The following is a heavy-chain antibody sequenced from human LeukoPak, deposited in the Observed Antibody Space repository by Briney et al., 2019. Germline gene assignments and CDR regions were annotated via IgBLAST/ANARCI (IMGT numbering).Heavy chain of an antibody. D-gene: IGHD3-10*01. CDR2: INPNSGGT. Sequence: ASVKVSCKASGYTFTGYYMHWVRQAPGQGIDWMGRINPNSGGTNYAQKFQGRVTMTRETSISTAYMELSRLRSDDTAVYYCAVLPPRGVIIVTDYWGQGTLVTVSS. CDR3: AVLPPRGVIIVTDY. J-gene: IGHJ4*02. CDR1: GYTFTGYY. V-gene: IGHV1-2*06.